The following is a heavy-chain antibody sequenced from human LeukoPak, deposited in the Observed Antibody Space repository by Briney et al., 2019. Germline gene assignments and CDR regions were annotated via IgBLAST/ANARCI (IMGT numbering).Heavy chain of an antibody. J-gene: IGHJ4*02. CDR2: IYYSGST. CDR1: GDSISSGGYY. D-gene: IGHD3-3*01. Sequence: SETLSLTCTVFGDSISSGGYYWSWIRQHPGKGLEWIGYIYYSGSTYYNPSLKSRVTISVDTSKNQFSLKLSSVPAADTAVYYCPRGLRFLGWSHFDYWGQGTLVTVSS. V-gene: IGHV4-31*03. CDR3: PRGLRFLGWSHFDY.